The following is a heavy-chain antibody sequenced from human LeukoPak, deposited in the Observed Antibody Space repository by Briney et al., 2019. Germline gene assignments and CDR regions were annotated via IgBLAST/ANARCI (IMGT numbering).Heavy chain of an antibody. V-gene: IGHV1-18*01. CDR1: GYTFTSYG. CDR2: ISVYKGNT. CDR3: ARDPEGIAVAGTHYFDY. J-gene: IGHJ4*02. D-gene: IGHD6-19*01. Sequence: ASVKVSCKASGYTFTSYGISWVRQAPGQGLEWMGWISVYKGNTNYAQKLQGRVTLTTDTSTNTAYMELRSLRSDDTAVYYCARDPEGIAVAGTHYFDYWGQGTLVTVSS.